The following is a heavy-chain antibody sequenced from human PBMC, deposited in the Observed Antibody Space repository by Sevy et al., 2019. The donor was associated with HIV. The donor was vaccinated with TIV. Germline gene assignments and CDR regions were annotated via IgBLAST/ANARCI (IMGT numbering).Heavy chain of an antibody. D-gene: IGHD4-17*01. J-gene: IGHJ4*02. V-gene: IGHV1-46*03. Sequence: ASVKVSCKASGYTFTSYYIHWVRQAPGQGLEWMGLINPTGGGTNYAQKFQGRVAMTRDTSMSTVYMDLSNLRSEDTAVYYCARSMTTEIGYYFDYWGQGILVTVSS. CDR1: GYTFTSYY. CDR2: INPTGGGT. CDR3: ARSMTTEIGYYFDY.